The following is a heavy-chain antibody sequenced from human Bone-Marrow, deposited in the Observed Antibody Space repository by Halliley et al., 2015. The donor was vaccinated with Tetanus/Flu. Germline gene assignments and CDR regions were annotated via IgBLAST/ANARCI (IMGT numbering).Heavy chain of an antibody. V-gene: IGHV4-59*02. J-gene: IGHJ4*02. CDR1: GGFDSTYY. Sequence: TLSLTCTVSGGFDSTYYWSWIRQPPGKGLEWIGYINYSGSTNYNPSLKSRVTTSEDTSKNQFSLKLSSVTAADTAVYYCAREDYDYVWGSYLHYWGQGTLVTVSS. CDR3: AREDYDYVWGSYLHY. D-gene: IGHD3-16*02. CDR2: INYSGST.